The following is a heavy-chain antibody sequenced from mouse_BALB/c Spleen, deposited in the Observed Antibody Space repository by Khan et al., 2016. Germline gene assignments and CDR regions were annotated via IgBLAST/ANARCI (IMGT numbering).Heavy chain of an antibody. CDR3: ASSGHYYGNYEAY. V-gene: IGHV3-2*02. J-gene: IGHJ3*01. D-gene: IGHD2-1*01. CDR1: GYSITSDYA. Sequence: EVQLQESGPGLVKPSQSLSLTCTVTGYSITSDYAWNWIRQFPGNKLEWMGYISYSGSTSYNPSLKSRFPITRATSKNQSFLQLNSVTTEATATTYCASSGHYYGNYEAYWGQGTLVTVSA. CDR2: ISYSGST.